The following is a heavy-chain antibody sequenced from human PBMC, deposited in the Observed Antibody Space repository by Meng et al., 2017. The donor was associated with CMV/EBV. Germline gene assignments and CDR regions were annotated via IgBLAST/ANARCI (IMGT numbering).Heavy chain of an antibody. V-gene: IGHV1-18*01. CDR3: ARGVGPAVRFLVQAVGERYYGMDV. CDR2: ISAYNGNT. CDR1: GYTFTSYG. D-gene: IGHD3-3*01. J-gene: IGHJ6*02. Sequence: ASVKVSCKASGYTFTSYGISWVRQAPGQGLEWMGWISAYNGNTNYAQKLQSRVTMTTDTSTSTAYMELRSLRSDDTAVYYCARGVGPAVRFLVQAVGERYYGMDVWGQGTTVTVSS.